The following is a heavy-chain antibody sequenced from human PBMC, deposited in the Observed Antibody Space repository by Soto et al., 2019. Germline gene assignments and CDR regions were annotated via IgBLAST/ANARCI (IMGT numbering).Heavy chain of an antibody. J-gene: IGHJ6*03. CDR2: ISGSGGST. V-gene: IGHV3-23*01. CDR3: AKDLGGYDPSYYYYMDV. Sequence: GGSLRLSCAASGFTFSSYAMSWVRQAPGKGLEWVSAISGSGGSTYYADSVKGRFTISRDNSKNTLYLQMNSLRAEHTAVYYCAKDLGGYDPSYYYYMDVWGKGTTVTVSS. CDR1: GFTFSSYA. D-gene: IGHD5-12*01.